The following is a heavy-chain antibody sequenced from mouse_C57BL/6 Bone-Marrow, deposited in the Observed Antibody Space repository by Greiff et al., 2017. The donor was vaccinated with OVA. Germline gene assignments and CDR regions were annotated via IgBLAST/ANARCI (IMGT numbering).Heavy chain of an antibody. CDR2: ISDGGSYT. D-gene: IGHD3-2*02. J-gene: IGHJ4*01. V-gene: IGHV5-4*01. Sequence: EVKVVESGGGLVKPGGSLKLSCAASGFTFSSYAMSWVRQTPEKRLEWVATISDGGSYTYYPDNVKGRFTISRDNAKNNLYLQMSHLKSEDTAMYYCARDIDSSGYGYAMDYWGQGTSVTVSS. CDR1: GFTFSSYA. CDR3: ARDIDSSGYGYAMDY.